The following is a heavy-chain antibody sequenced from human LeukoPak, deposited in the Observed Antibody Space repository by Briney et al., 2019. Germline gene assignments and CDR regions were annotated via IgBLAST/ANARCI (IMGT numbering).Heavy chain of an antibody. J-gene: IGHJ4*02. CDR3: ANERYYYDSTNDY. Sequence: TGGSLRLSCAASGFTFDDYAMHWVRQAPGKGLEWVSGISWNSGSIGYADSVKGRFTISRDNSKNTLYLQMNSLRAEDTAVYYCANERYYYDSTNDYWGQGTLVTVSS. CDR1: GFTFDDYA. CDR2: ISWNSGSI. D-gene: IGHD3-22*01. V-gene: IGHV3-9*01.